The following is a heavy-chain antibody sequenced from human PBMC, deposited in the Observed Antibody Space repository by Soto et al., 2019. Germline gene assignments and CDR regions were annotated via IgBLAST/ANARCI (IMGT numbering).Heavy chain of an antibody. CDR2: IYYSGST. CDR1: GGSISSYY. Sequence: QVQLQESGPGLVKPSETLSITCTVSGGSISSYYWSWIRQPPGKGLEWIGYIYYSGSTNYNPSLKSRVTISVDTSKNQFSLKLSSVTAADTAVYYFARSDGRYWGQGTLVTVSS. J-gene: IGHJ4*02. V-gene: IGHV4-59*01. CDR3: ARSDGRY.